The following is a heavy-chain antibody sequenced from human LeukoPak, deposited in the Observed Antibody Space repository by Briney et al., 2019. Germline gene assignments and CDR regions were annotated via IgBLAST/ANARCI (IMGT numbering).Heavy chain of an antibody. D-gene: IGHD6-19*01. J-gene: IGHJ4*02. CDR2: IYWNDDK. CDR3: ARRIAVAVIDY. V-gene: IGHV2-5*01. Sequence: SGPTLVNPTQTLTLTCTFSGFSLSTSGVGVGWIRQPPGKALEWLALIYWNDDKRYSPSLKSRLTITKDTSKNQVVLAMTNMDPVDTATYYCARRIAVAVIDYWGQGTLVTVSS. CDR1: GFSLSTSGVG.